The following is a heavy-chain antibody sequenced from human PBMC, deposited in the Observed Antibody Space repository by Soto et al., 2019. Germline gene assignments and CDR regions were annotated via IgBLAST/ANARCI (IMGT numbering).Heavy chain of an antibody. V-gene: IGHV3-30-3*01. CDR2: ISYDGSNK. CDR1: GFTFSSYA. CDR3: ARDFRPRYCSGGSCYSPAPGY. Sequence: ESGGGVVQPGRSLRLSCAASGFTFSSYAMHWVRQAPGKGLEWVAVISYDGSNKYYADSVKGRFTISRDNSKNTLYLQMNSLRAEDTAVYYCARDFRPRYCSGGSCYSPAPGYWGQGNLVTVSS. J-gene: IGHJ4*02. D-gene: IGHD2-15*01.